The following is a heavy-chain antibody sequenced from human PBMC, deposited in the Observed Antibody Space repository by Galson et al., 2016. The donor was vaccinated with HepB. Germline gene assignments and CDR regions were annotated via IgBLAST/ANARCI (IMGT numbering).Heavy chain of an antibody. V-gene: IGHV3-15*01. CDR2: ISSKVDGGTP. CDR3: VVGGHYFGS. CDR1: GFTFSAAW. J-gene: IGHJ4*02. Sequence: SLRLSCAASGFTFSAAWMSWVRQAPGKGPEWVGRISSKVDGGTPDYAAPARGRFFVSRDDSENTLSLLMTSLEVEDTAVYYCVVGGHYFGSWGQGTTVTVSA.